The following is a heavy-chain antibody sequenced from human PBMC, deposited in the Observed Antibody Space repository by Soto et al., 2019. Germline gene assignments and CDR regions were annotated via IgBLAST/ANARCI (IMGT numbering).Heavy chain of an antibody. CDR1: GYTFTGYY. J-gene: IGHJ6*02. D-gene: IGHD1-26*01. V-gene: IGHV1-2*04. CDR2: INPNSGGT. CDR3: ARWGGKTSGSYRTDYYYYGMDV. Sequence: GASVKVSCKASGYTFTGYYMHWVRQAPGQGLEWMGWINPNSGGTNYAQKFQGWVTMTRDTSISTAYMELSRLRSDDTAVYYCARWGGKTSGSYRTDYYYYGMDVWGQGTTVTVSS.